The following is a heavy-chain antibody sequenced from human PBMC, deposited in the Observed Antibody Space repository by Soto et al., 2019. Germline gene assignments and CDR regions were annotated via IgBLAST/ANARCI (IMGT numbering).Heavy chain of an antibody. CDR2: IYWNDDK. V-gene: IGHV2-5*01. D-gene: IGHD6-19*01. CDR1: GFSLSTRGVG. J-gene: IGHJ4*02. CDR3: AHSPSGWYPFDY. Sequence: SGPTLVNPTQTLTLTCTFSGFSLSTRGVGVGWIRQPPGKALKWPAFIYWNDDKRYSPSLKGRLTITKDTSNNQVVLTMANMDPVDTATYYCAHSPSGWYPFDYWGQGTLVTVSS.